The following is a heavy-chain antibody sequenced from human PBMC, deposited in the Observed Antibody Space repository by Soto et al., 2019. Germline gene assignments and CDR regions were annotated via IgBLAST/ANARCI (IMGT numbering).Heavy chain of an antibody. CDR1: GYSFTSYW. J-gene: IGHJ6*02. Sequence: GESLKISCKGSGYSFTSYWIGWVRQMPGKGLEWMGIIYPGDSDTRYSPSFQGQVTISADKSISTAYLQWSSLKASDTAMYYCARRGDGYNWNYYYGMDVWGQGTAVTVSS. CDR2: IYPGDSDT. CDR3: ARRGDGYNWNYYYGMDV. V-gene: IGHV5-51*01. D-gene: IGHD5-12*01.